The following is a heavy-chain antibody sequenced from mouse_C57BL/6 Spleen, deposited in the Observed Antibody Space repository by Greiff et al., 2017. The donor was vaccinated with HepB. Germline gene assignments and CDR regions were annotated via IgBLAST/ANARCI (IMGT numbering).Heavy chain of an antibody. D-gene: IGHD1-1*01. CDR2: ISSGSSTI. CDR1: GFTFSDYG. Sequence: DVQLVESGGGLVKPGGSLKLSCAASGFTFSDYGMHWVRQAPEKGLEWVAYISSGSSTIYYADTVKGRFTISRDNAKNTLFLQMTSLRSEDTAMYYCAKVPYYYGSSLDAMDYWGQGTSVTVSS. J-gene: IGHJ4*01. V-gene: IGHV5-17*01. CDR3: AKVPYYYGSSLDAMDY.